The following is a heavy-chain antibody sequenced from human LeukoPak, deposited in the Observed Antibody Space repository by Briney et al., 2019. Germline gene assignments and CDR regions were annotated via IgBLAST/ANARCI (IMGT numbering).Heavy chain of an antibody. CDR1: GFTFSSYA. D-gene: IGHD6-19*01. V-gene: IGHV3-30-3*01. CDR2: ISYDGSNK. J-gene: IGHJ6*02. CDR3: ARAADSSGWLRPPHYYYGMDV. Sequence: GGSLRLSCAASGFTFSSYAMHWVRQAPGKGLEWVAVISYDGSNKYYADSVKGRFTISRDNSKNALYLQMNSLRAEDTAVYYCARAADSSGWLRPPHYYYGMDVWGQGTMVTVSS.